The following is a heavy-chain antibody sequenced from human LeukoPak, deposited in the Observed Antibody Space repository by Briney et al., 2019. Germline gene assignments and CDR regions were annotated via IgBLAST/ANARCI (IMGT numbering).Heavy chain of an antibody. D-gene: IGHD7-27*01. CDR2: INHSGST. CDR1: GFTFSSYA. CDR3: ARPGQLGSLYYGLDV. J-gene: IGHJ6*02. V-gene: IGHV4-34*01. Sequence: GSLRLSCAASGFTFSSYAMSWVRQAPGKGLEWIGEINHSGSTNYNPSLKSRVTISVDTSKNQFSLKLTSVTAADTAVYYCARPGQLGSLYYGLDVWGQGTTVIVSS.